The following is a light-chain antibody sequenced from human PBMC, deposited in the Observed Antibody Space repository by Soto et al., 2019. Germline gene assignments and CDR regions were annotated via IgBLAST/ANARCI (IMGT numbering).Light chain of an antibody. CDR3: QQYSTYPFT. J-gene: IGKJ3*01. CDR2: AAT. Sequence: ATRMTQSPSSFSAATGDRVNITCRADQGASSYLAWNQQKPGRAPKPPIYAATTFQSGVPSTFRGCGSGTDFSLTLSCLQSEDFATYFCQQYSTYPFTFGPGTKVDVK. V-gene: IGKV1-8*01. CDR1: QGASSY.